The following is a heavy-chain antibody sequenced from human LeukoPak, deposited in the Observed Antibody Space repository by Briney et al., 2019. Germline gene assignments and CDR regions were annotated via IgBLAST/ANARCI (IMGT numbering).Heavy chain of an antibody. Sequence: PGRSLRLSCAASGFTFDDYAMHWVRQAPGKGLEWVSGISWNSGSIGYADSVKGRFTISRDNAKNSLYLQMNSLRAEDTALYYWAKDINPEDPYSSDWYTFDYWGQGTLVTVSS. CDR2: ISWNSGSI. V-gene: IGHV3-9*01. CDR1: GFTFDDYA. J-gene: IGHJ4*02. CDR3: AKDINPEDPYSSDWYTFDY. D-gene: IGHD6-19*01.